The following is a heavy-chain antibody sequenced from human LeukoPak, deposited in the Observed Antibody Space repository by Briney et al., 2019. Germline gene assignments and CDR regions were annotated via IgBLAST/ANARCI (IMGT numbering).Heavy chain of an antibody. CDR1: GCTFTSYA. J-gene: IGHJ4*02. V-gene: IGHV1-69*06. Sequence: SVKVSCTASGCTFTSYAISWVRQAPGQGLEWMGRIIPIFGTANYAQKFQGRVTITADKSTSTAYMELSSLRSEDPAVYYCARDGSSSNDYWGQGTLVTVSS. CDR3: ARDGSSSNDY. D-gene: IGHD6-6*01. CDR2: IIPIFGTA.